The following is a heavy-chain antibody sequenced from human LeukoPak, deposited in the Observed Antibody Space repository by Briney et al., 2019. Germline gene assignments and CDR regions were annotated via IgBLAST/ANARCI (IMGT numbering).Heavy chain of an antibody. J-gene: IGHJ4*02. Sequence: ASVTVSCKASGGTFSSYAISWVRQAPGQGLEWMGWINPNSGGTNYAQKFQGRVTMTRDTSISTAYMELSRLRSDDTAVYYCARDYGLWFGELSNFDYWGQGTLVTVSS. D-gene: IGHD3-10*01. CDR2: INPNSGGT. CDR1: GGTFSSYA. V-gene: IGHV1-2*02. CDR3: ARDYGLWFGELSNFDY.